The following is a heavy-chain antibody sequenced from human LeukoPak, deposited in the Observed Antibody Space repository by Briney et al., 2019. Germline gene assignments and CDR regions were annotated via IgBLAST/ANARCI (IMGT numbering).Heavy chain of an antibody. V-gene: IGHV1-46*01. CDR1: GYTFTSHY. D-gene: IGHD3-22*01. J-gene: IGHJ2*01. CDR2: IHPSGGST. CDR3: ARITMTTSGWYFDL. Sequence: ASVKASCKASGYTFTSHYMHWVRQAPGEGLEWMGIIHPSGGSTTYAQKFQGRVTMTTDTSTSTVYMELSSLRSEDTALYYCARITMTTSGWYFDLWGRGTLVTVSS.